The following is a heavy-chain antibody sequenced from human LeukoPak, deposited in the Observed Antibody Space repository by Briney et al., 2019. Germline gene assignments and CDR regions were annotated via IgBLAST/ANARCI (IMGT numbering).Heavy chain of an antibody. D-gene: IGHD6-6*01. CDR2: IYYSGST. J-gene: IGHJ4*02. V-gene: IGHV4-59*12. CDR1: GGSISNYY. Sequence: SETLSLTCTVSGGSISNYYWSWIRQPPGKGLEWIGYIYYSGSTNYNPSLKSRVTISVDRSKNQFSLKLSSVTAADTAVYYCARKGRNSSSSPFDYWGQGTLVTVSS. CDR3: ARKGRNSSSSPFDY.